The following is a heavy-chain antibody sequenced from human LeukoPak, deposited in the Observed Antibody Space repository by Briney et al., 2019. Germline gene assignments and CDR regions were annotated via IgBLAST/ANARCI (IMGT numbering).Heavy chain of an antibody. V-gene: IGHV4-34*01. CDR2: INHRAST. J-gene: IGHJ4*02. Sequence: PWVTLCLICGVYGGSYSGYYWRCVRQPPGKGLVWIGEINHRASTNYNPSLKSRVTISVDTSKNQFSLRLSSVTAADTAVYYCARDGRDTSALYNPLRFDYWGQGTLVTVSS. CDR1: GGSYSGYY. CDR3: ARDGRDTSALYNPLRFDY. D-gene: IGHD1-1*01.